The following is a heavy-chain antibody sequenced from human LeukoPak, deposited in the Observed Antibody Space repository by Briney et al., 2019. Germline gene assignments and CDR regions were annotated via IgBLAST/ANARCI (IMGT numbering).Heavy chain of an antibody. D-gene: IGHD2-21*02. Sequence: PGGSLRLSCAGSGFTFNTYNMNWVRQAPGKGLEWVPSISSSSSYIYYADSVKGRFTISRDNAKNSLYLQMNSLRAEDTAVYYCARVETSYCGGDCYYGDLDAFDIWGQGTMVTVSS. CDR2: ISSSSSYI. V-gene: IGHV3-21*01. J-gene: IGHJ3*02. CDR1: GFTFNTYN. CDR3: ARVETSYCGGDCYYGDLDAFDI.